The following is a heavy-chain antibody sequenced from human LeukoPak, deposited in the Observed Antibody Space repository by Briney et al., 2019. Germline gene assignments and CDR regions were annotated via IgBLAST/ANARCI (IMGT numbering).Heavy chain of an antibody. Sequence: NPGGPLRLSCAASGFTFSSYSMNWVRQAPGKGLEWVSSISSSSSYIYYADSVKGRFTISRDNAKNSLYLQMNSRRAEDTALYYCARDSFYGSADYFHYWGQGTLVTVSS. J-gene: IGHJ4*02. D-gene: IGHD3-10*01. V-gene: IGHV3-21*01. CDR2: ISSSSSYI. CDR1: GFTFSSYS. CDR3: ARDSFYGSADYFHY.